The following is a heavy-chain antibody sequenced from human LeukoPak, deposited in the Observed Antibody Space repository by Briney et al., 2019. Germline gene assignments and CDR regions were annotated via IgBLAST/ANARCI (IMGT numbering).Heavy chain of an antibody. CDR1: GYTLSYYG. CDR2: ISAHNGNT. J-gene: IGHJ4*02. D-gene: IGHD5-12*01. CDR3: ARGGYTGYDSVEGVDY. Sequence: GASVKVSCKASGYTLSYYGINWVRQAPGQGLEWMGWISAHNGNTNYAQKYQGRVTMTTDTSTNTAYMALRSLKSDDTAVYYCARGGYTGYDSVEGVDYWGQGTLVTVSS. V-gene: IGHV1-18*01.